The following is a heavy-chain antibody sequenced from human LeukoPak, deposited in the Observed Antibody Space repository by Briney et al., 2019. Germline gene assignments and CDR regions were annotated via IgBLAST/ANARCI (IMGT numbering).Heavy chain of an antibody. Sequence: GGSLRLSCAASGFTFSSYAMSWVRQAPGKGLEWVSAISGSGGSTYYADSVKGRFTISRDNSKNTLYLQMSSLRAEDTAVYYCAKEGQLVLVLGDAFDVWGQGTMVTVSS. CDR1: GFTFSSYA. CDR3: AKEGQLVLVLGDAFDV. V-gene: IGHV3-23*01. J-gene: IGHJ3*01. CDR2: ISGSGGST. D-gene: IGHD6-13*01.